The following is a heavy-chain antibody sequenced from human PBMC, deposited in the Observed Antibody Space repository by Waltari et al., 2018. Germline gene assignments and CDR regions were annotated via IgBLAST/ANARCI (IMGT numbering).Heavy chain of an antibody. V-gene: IGHV3-23*01. CDR1: GFTFSSYA. Sequence: EVQLLESGGGLVQPGGSLRLSCAASGFTFSSYAMSWVRQAPGKGLEWVSAISGSGGSTDYADTVKGRFNISRDKSKNTLYLRMNSLRAEDTAVDYCAKGIAAADYYYYGMDVWGQGTTVTVSS. J-gene: IGHJ6*02. D-gene: IGHD6-13*01. CDR2: ISGSGGST. CDR3: AKGIAAADYYYYGMDV.